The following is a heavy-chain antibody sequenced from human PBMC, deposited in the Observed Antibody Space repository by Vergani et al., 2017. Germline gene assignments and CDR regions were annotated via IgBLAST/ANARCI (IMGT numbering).Heavy chain of an antibody. CDR1: GFTFSSSA. D-gene: IGHD5-12*01. J-gene: IGHJ4*02. Sequence: QVQLVESGGGVVQPGRSLRLSCAASGFTFSSSAMHWVRQAPGKGLGWVAVISYDGSNKYYADSVKGRFTISRDNSKNTLYLQMNSLRAEDTAVYYCARGASGSDYWGQGTLVTVSS. CDR3: ARGASGSDY. CDR2: ISYDGSNK. V-gene: IGHV3-30-3*01.